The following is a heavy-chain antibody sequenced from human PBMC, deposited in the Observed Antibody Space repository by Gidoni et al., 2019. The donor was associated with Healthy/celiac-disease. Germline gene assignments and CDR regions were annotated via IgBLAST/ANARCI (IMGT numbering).Heavy chain of an antibody. Sequence: QVQLQESGPGLVKPSETLSLTCTVSGGSISSYYWSWIQQPAGKGLEWIGRIYTSGSTNYNPSLKSRFTMSVDTSKNQFSLKLSSVTAADTAVYYCARGAQYGSGSYYYDYNWFDPWGQGTLVTVSS. CDR2: IYTSGST. CDR1: GGSISSYY. V-gene: IGHV4-4*07. CDR3: ARGAQYGSGSYYYDYNWFDP. D-gene: IGHD3-10*01. J-gene: IGHJ5*02.